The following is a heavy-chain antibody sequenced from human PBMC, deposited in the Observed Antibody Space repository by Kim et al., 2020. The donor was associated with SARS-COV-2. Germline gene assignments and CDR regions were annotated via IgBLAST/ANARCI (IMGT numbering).Heavy chain of an antibody. J-gene: IGHJ6*02. CDR3: AKKEGYYYGSGIYPYMDV. D-gene: IGHD3-10*01. CDR1: GFTFSSYA. Sequence: GGSLRLSCAASGFTFSSYAMSWVRQAPGKGLEWVSAISGSGGSTYYADSVKGRFTISRDNSKNTLYLQMNSLRAEDTAVYYCAKKEGYYYGSGIYPYMDVWGQGTTVTVSS. V-gene: IGHV3-23*01. CDR2: ISGSGGST.